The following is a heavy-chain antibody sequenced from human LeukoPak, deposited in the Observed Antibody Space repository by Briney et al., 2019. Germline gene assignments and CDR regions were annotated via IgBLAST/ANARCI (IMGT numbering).Heavy chain of an antibody. D-gene: IGHD6-19*01. CDR2: ISWNSGSI. J-gene: IGHJ4*02. CDR3: AKGNNQAVAGDIDY. CDR1: GFTFDDYA. V-gene: IGHV3-9*01. Sequence: PGRSLRLSCAASGFTFDDYAMHWVRQAPGKGLEWVSGISWNSGSIGYADSVKGRFTISRDNAKNSLYLQMNSLRAEDTALYYCAKGNNQAVAGDIDYWGQGTLVTVSS.